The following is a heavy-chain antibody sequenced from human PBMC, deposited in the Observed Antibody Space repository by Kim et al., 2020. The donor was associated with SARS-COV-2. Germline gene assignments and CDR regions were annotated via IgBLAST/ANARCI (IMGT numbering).Heavy chain of an antibody. CDR2: ISWDGGST. CDR3: AKVGLPWELAYVHFDY. CDR1: GFTFDDYT. Sequence: GGSLRLSCAASGFTFDDYTMHWVRQAPGKGLEWVSLISWDGGSTYYADSVKGRFTISRDNSKNSLYLQMNSLRTEDTALYYCAKVGLPWELAYVHFDYWGQGTLVTVSS. V-gene: IGHV3-43*01. D-gene: IGHD1-26*01. J-gene: IGHJ4*02.